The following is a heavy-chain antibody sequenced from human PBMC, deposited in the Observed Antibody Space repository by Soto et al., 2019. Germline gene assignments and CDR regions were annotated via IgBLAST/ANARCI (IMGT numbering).Heavy chain of an antibody. J-gene: IGHJ4*02. CDR1: GDSVSSNSAA. D-gene: IGHD6-19*01. CDR2: TYYRSKWHN. Sequence: TLSLTCVISGDSVSSNSAAWNWIRQSPSRGLEWLGRTYYRSKWHNDFAVSVKSRITIKPDTSKNQFSLQLNSVTPEDTAVYYCAGQHQWLDSWGQGTLVTVSS. CDR3: AGQHQWLDS. V-gene: IGHV6-1*01.